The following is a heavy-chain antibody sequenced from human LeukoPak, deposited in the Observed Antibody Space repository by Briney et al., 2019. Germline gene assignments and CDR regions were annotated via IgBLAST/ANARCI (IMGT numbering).Heavy chain of an antibody. Sequence: SSETLSLTCTVSGGSISSGDYYWSWIRQPPGKGLVWIGYIYYSGSTYYNPSLKSRVTISVDTSKNQFSLKLSSVTAADTAVYYCARVCKAYYDYVWGAPISYFDYWGQGTLVTVSS. D-gene: IGHD3-16*01. J-gene: IGHJ4*02. CDR3: ARVCKAYYDYVWGAPISYFDY. CDR1: GGSISSGDYY. V-gene: IGHV4-30-4*01. CDR2: IYYSGST.